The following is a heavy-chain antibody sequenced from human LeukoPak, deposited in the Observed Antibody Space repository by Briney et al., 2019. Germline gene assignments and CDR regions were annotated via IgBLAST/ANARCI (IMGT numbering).Heavy chain of an antibody. V-gene: IGHV3-9*01. D-gene: IGHD3-22*01. Sequence: PGRSLRLSCAASGFTFDDYAIHWVRQAPGKGLEWVSGISWNSGSIGYADSVKGRFTISRDNAKNSLYLQMNSLRAEDTALYYCAKGTSMIVVVPADYWGQGTLVTVSS. J-gene: IGHJ4*02. CDR1: GFTFDDYA. CDR2: ISWNSGSI. CDR3: AKGTSMIVVVPADY.